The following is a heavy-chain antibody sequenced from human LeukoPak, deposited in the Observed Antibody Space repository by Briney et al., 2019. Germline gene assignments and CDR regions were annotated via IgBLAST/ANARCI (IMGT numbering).Heavy chain of an antibody. D-gene: IGHD6-19*01. CDR3: ARGEQDGSGWYGGYYYYYYGMDV. CDR2: INSDGSST. Sequence: GGSLRPSCAASGFTFSSYWMHWVRQAPGKGLVWVSRINSDGSSTSYADSVKGRFTISRDNAKNTLYLQMNSLRAEDTAVYYCARGEQDGSGWYGGYYYYYYGMDVWGQGTTVTVSS. V-gene: IGHV3-74*01. CDR1: GFTFSSYW. J-gene: IGHJ6*02.